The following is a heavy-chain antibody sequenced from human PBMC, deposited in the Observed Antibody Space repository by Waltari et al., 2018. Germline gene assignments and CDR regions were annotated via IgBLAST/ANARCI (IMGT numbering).Heavy chain of an antibody. J-gene: IGHJ3*02. D-gene: IGHD2-15*01. Sequence: EVQLVESGGGLEQPGGSLRLSCAASGFIFSSYSITWVRQAPGKGLEWVSYISSSRSAIYYADSVKGRFTIARDNAKNSLYLQMNSLRAEDTAVYYCTRSLTSGRGAFDIWGQGTKVTVSS. CDR2: ISSSRSAI. CDR3: TRSLTSGRGAFDI. CDR1: GFIFSSYS. V-gene: IGHV3-48*04.